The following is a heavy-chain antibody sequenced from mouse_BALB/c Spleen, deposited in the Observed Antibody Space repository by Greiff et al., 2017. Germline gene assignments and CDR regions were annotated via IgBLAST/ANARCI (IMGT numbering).Heavy chain of an antibody. CDR2: IWAGGST. V-gene: IGHV2-9*02. D-gene: IGHD2-14*01. CDR3: ARDRGVRRGEGYAMDY. Sequence: VKLMESGPGLVAPSQSLSITCTVSGFSLTSYGVHWVRQPPGKGLEWLGVIWAGGSTNYNSALMSRLSISKDNSKSQVFLKMNSLQTDDTAMYYCARDRGVRRGEGYAMDYWGQGTSVTVSS. CDR1: GFSLTSYG. J-gene: IGHJ4*01.